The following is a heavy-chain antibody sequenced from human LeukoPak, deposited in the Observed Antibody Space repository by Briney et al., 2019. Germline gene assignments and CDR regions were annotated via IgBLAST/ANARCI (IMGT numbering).Heavy chain of an antibody. CDR2: ISGSGGST. CDR1: GFTFSSYA. CDR3: ARTAPAAIYWFDP. J-gene: IGHJ5*02. Sequence: GALRLSCAASGFTFSSYAMTWVRQAPGKGLECVSGISGSGGSTYYADSVKGRFTISRDNSKNTLYLQMSSLRAEDTAAYYCARTAPAAIYWFDPWGQGTLVTVSS. V-gene: IGHV3-23*01. D-gene: IGHD2-2*02.